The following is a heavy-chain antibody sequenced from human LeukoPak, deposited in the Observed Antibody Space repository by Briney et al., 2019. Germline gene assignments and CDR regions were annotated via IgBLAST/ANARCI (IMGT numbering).Heavy chain of an antibody. J-gene: IGHJ6*03. V-gene: IGHV1-24*01. CDR3: ARGRTVPYYYYYYYMDV. CDR1: GYTLTELS. D-gene: IGHD4-17*01. Sequence: GASVKVSCKVSGYTLTELSMHWVRQAPGKGLEWMGGFDPEDGETIYAQKFQGRVTMTRNTSISTAYMELSSLRSEDTAVYYCARGRTVPYYYYYYYMDVWGKGTTVTVSS. CDR2: FDPEDGET.